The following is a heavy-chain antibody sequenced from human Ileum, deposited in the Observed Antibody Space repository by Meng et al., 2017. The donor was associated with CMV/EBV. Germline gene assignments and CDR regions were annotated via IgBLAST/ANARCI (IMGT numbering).Heavy chain of an antibody. D-gene: IGHD6-13*01. Sequence: SCAASGFSVSSNYMSWVRQAPGKVLEWVSIIHSGDATYYADSVKGRFTISRDNSKNTLYLQMNSLRAEDTAVYYCARDGYSSSWFVTWGHGTLVTVSS. CDR1: GFSVSSNY. CDR2: IHSGDAT. J-gene: IGHJ5*01. CDR3: ARDGYSSSWFVT. V-gene: IGHV3-53*01.